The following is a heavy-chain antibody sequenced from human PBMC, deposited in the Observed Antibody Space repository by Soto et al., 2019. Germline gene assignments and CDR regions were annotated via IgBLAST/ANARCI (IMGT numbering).Heavy chain of an antibody. CDR1: GLTISGKKY. CDR3: ATWHEREHAFDV. D-gene: IGHD1-1*01. CDR2: LYDVDGS. J-gene: IGHJ3*01. V-gene: IGHV3-53*01. Sequence: DVQLVESGGGLSQPGESLRLSCAAFGLTISGKKYVAWVRQAPGKGLEWVSALYDVDGSFYADSVTGRFTTSSDSSKTTVYLQTNDLRPDDTAVYYCATWHEREHAFDVWGQGTTVTISS.